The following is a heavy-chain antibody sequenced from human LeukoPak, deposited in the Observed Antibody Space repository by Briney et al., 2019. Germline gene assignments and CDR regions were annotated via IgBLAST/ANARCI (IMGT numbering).Heavy chain of an antibody. D-gene: IGHD1-26*01. J-gene: IGHJ6*02. Sequence: GGSLRLSCAASGFTVSNSYMSWVRQAPGKGLEWVSVVYAGGSTYYADSVKGRFTISRDDSKNTLHLQMNSLKTEDTAVYYCTTDPYSGSYNYYYGMDVWGQGTTVTVSS. CDR1: GFTVSNSY. CDR2: VYAGGST. CDR3: TTDPYSGSYNYYYGMDV. V-gene: IGHV3-66*01.